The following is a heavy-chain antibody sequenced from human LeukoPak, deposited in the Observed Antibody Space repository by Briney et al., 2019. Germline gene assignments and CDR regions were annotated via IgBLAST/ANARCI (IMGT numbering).Heavy chain of an antibody. Sequence: GGSLRLSCAASGFTFSNYVVNWVRQAPGKGLEWVANIRQDGSEKYYVDSVKGRFTISRDNAKNSVYLQMNSLRAEDTAVYYCARDRSISGVVTLDYWGQGTLVTVSS. D-gene: IGHD3-3*01. CDR1: GFTFSNYV. CDR2: IRQDGSEK. J-gene: IGHJ4*02. V-gene: IGHV3-7*01. CDR3: ARDRSISGVVTLDY.